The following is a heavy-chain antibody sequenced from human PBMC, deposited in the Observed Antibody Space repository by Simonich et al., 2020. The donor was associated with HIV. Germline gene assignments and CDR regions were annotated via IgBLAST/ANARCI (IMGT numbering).Heavy chain of an antibody. J-gene: IGHJ3*02. CDR2: INHSGIT. D-gene: IGHD4-4*01. Sequence: QVQLQQWGAGLLKPSETLSLTCAVYGGSFSGYYWSWIRQPPGKGLEWIGEINHSGITNYNPSLKSRVTLSVDTSKNQFSLKLSSVTAADTAVYYCATTINYEDAFDIWGQGTMVTVSS. V-gene: IGHV4-34*01. CDR1: GGSFSGYY. CDR3: ATTINYEDAFDI.